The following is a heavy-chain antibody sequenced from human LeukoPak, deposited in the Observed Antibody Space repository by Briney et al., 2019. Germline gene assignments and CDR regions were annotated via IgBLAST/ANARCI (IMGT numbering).Heavy chain of an antibody. CDR2: INHSGST. V-gene: IGHV4-34*01. D-gene: IGHD3-22*01. Sequence: TPSETLSLTCAVYGGSFSGYYWSWIRQPPGKGLEWIGEINHSGSTNYNPSLKSRVTISVDTSKSQFSLKLSSVTAADTAVYYCAGNYYDSSGPIDYWGQGTLVTVSS. CDR1: GGSFSGYY. CDR3: AGNYYDSSGPIDY. J-gene: IGHJ4*02.